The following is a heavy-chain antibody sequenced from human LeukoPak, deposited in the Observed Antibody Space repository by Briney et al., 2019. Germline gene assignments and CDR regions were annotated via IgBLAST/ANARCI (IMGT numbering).Heavy chain of an antibody. CDR1: GGTFSSYA. V-gene: IGHV1-2*02. D-gene: IGHD3-16*01. J-gene: IGHJ6*02. CDR2: INPNSGGT. Sequence: ASVKVSCKASGGTFSSYAISWVRQAPGQGLEWMGWINPNSGGTDYAQKFQGRVTMTRDTSISTAYMELSRLRSDDTAVYYCARDKFGYIKYYYYGMDVWGQGTTVTVSS. CDR3: ARDKFGYIKYYYYGMDV.